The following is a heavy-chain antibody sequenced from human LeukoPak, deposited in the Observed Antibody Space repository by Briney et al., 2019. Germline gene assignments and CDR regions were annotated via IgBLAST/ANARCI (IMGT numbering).Heavy chain of an antibody. CDR2: ISYDGSNK. V-gene: IGHV3-30*04. D-gene: IGHD2-8*01. J-gene: IGHJ4*02. CDR1: GFTFSSYA. CDR3: ARPDIVLMVYAPSHY. Sequence: PGGSPRPSCAASGFTFSSYAMHWVRQAPGKGLEWVAVISYDGSNKYYADSVKGRFTISRDNSKNTVYLQMNSLRAEDTAVYYCARPDIVLMVYAPSHYWGQGTLVTVSS.